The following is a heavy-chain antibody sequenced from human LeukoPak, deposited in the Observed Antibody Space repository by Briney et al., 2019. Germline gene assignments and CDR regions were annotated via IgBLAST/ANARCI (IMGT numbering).Heavy chain of an antibody. Sequence: ASVKVSCKASGYTFTGYYMHWVRQAPGQGLEWMGWINPNSGGTNYAQKFQGRVTMTRDTSISTAYMELSRLRSDDTAVYYCARDPTLHYDILTGYFLPYAFDIWGQGTMVTVSS. CDR2: INPNSGGT. J-gene: IGHJ3*02. D-gene: IGHD3-9*01. V-gene: IGHV1-2*02. CDR1: GYTFTGYY. CDR3: ARDPTLHYDILTGYFLPYAFDI.